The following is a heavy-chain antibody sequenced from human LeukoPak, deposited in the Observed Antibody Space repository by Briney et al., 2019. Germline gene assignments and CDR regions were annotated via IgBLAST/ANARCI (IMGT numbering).Heavy chain of an antibody. V-gene: IGHV3-21*01. CDR3: ARDAMLDYSNPMDV. D-gene: IGHD4-11*01. Sequence: PGGSLRPSCAASGFTFSTYRMNWVRQAPGKGLEWVSSISTSRSYIYYADSVKGRFTISRDDAKNSLYLQMNSLRAEDTAVYYCARDAMLDYSNPMDVWGKGTTVTVSS. CDR2: ISTSRSYI. CDR1: GFTFSTYR. J-gene: IGHJ6*03.